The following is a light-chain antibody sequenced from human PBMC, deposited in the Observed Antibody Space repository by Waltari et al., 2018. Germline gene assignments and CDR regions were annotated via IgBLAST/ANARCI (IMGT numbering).Light chain of an antibody. CDR1: SSTIGTSY. Sequence: QSVLTQPPSASGAPGQSVTISCSGSSSTIGTSYVFWYQQLPGTAPKLLIFYNDQRPSGVPARFSGSKSGTSASLAITGLRSEDEADYYCAAWDNSLNSGLFGGGTRLTVL. CDR3: AAWDNSLNSGL. J-gene: IGLJ2*01. CDR2: YND. V-gene: IGLV1-47*02.